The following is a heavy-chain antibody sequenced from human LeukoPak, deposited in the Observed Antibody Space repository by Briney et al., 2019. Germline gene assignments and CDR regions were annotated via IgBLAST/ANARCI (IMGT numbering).Heavy chain of an antibody. Sequence: GGSLRLSCAASGFTFSSYGMHWVRQAPGKGLEWVAVIWYDGSNKYYADSVKGRFTISRDNSKNTLYLQMNSLRAEDTAVYYCARGPVAGGYYYYYGMDVWGQGTTVTVSS. J-gene: IGHJ6*02. CDR1: GFTFSSYG. CDR2: IWYDGSNK. D-gene: IGHD6-19*01. CDR3: ARGPVAGGYYYYYGMDV. V-gene: IGHV3-33*01.